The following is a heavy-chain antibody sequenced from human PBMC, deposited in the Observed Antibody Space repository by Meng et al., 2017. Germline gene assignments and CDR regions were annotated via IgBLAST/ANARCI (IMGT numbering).Heavy chain of an antibody. CDR1: GYTFTGYY. Sequence: ASVKVSCKASGYTFTGYYMHWVRQAPGQGLEWMGWINPNSGGTNYAQKFQGRVTMTRDTSISTAYMELSRLRSDDTAVYYCARYYYDNSGYYFSAFDIWGQGTMVTVSS. J-gene: IGHJ3*02. CDR2: INPNSGGT. D-gene: IGHD3-22*01. CDR3: ARYYYDNSGYYFSAFDI. V-gene: IGHV1-2*02.